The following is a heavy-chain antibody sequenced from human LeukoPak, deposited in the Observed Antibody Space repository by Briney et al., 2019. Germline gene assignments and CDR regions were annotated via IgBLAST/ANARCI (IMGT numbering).Heavy chain of an antibody. J-gene: IGHJ4*02. CDR1: GFIFSNYP. CDR3: GKYLQTTVGANDY. CDR2: LSGSGGAT. V-gene: IGHV3-23*01. D-gene: IGHD1-26*01. Sequence: GGSLRLSCAASGFIFSNYPMNWVRQAPGKGLEWVSVLSGSGGATVYGDSVQGRFTISRDNSRDTLYLQMNSLTAEDTAVYYCGKYLQTTVGANDYWGQGTLVTVSS.